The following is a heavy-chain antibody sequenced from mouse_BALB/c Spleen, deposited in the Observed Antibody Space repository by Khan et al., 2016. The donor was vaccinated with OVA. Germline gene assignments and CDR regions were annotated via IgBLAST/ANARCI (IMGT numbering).Heavy chain of an antibody. CDR3: AHSLLLYAMDY. J-gene: IGHJ4*01. D-gene: IGHD1-2*01. CDR1: GFNIEDTY. CDR2: IDPANGKT. V-gene: IGHV14-3*02. Sequence: VQLKQSGAEFVKPGASVKLSCTASGFNIEDTYIHWVKQRPEQGLEWIGKIDPANGKTNYDPKFKGKATITADTSSNTAYLHLSSLTSEDTVVYYCAHSLLLYAMDYWGHGTSVTVSS.